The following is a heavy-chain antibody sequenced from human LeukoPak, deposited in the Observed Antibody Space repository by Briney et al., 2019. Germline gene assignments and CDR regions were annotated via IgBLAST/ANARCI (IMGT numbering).Heavy chain of an antibody. V-gene: IGHV3-30*18. Sequence: GGSLRLSCAAPGFTFSGYGMHWVGQAPGKGLEGVALISYDESNKYYADSVKGRFTISRDNSKKTVYLQMNSLRAEDTAVYYCAKDGMYFYDSSGYHHLDYWGQGTLVTVSS. D-gene: IGHD3-22*01. CDR3: AKDGMYFYDSSGYHHLDY. CDR1: GFTFSGYG. J-gene: IGHJ4*02. CDR2: ISYDESNK.